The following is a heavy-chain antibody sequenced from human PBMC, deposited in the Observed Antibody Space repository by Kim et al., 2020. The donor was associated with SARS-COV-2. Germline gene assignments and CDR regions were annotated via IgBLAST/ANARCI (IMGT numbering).Heavy chain of an antibody. Sequence: GESLQISCKGSGYSFTSYWIGWVRQMPGKGLEWMGIIYPGDSDTRYSPSFQGQVTISADKSISTAYLQWSSLKASDTAMYYCARLQSRVVVVAATHFDYWGQGTLVTVSS. CDR2: IYPGDSDT. CDR3: ARLQSRVVVVAATHFDY. D-gene: IGHD2-15*01. V-gene: IGHV5-51*01. J-gene: IGHJ4*02. CDR1: GYSFTSYW.